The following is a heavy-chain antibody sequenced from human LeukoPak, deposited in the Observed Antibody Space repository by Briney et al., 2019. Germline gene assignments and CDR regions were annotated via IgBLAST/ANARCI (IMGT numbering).Heavy chain of an antibody. J-gene: IGHJ3*02. CDR3: ARDRRQQLAARAFDI. CDR2: ITGSGSII. CDR1: GFTFSSYS. D-gene: IGHD6-13*01. V-gene: IGHV3-48*01. Sequence: GGSLRLSCAASGFTFSSYSMNWVRQAPGKGLEWVSYITGSGSIIYYADSVKGRFTISRDNAKNSLYLQMNSLRAEDTAVYYCARDRRQQLAARAFDIWGQGTMVTVSS.